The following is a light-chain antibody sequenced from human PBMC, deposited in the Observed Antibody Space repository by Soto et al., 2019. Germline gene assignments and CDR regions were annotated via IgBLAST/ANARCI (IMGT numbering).Light chain of an antibody. CDR1: SSKIGSNY. J-gene: IGLJ7*01. V-gene: IGLV1-51*01. CDR2: DSN. CDR3: GAWDTRLTAAV. Sequence: QSVLTQPPSVSAAPGQKVTISCSGSSSKIGSNYVSWYQQLPGTAPKLLSYDSNRRPSGIPDRFSGSKSGTSATLDITGLQTGDEAVYYCGAWDTRLTAAVFGGGTQLTVL.